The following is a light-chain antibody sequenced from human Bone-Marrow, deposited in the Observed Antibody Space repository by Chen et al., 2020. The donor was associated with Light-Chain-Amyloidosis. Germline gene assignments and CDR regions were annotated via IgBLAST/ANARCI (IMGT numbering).Light chain of an antibody. CDR1: NIGSTS. CDR2: DDS. J-gene: IGLJ3*02. CDR3: QVWDRSSDRPV. Sequence: SYVLTQPSSLSVAPGQTATIACGGNNIGSTSVHWYHQTPGQAPLLVVYDDSDRPSGSPERLSGSKSGNTATLTISRVEAGDEADYYCQVWDRSSDRPVFGGGTKLTVL. V-gene: IGLV3-21*02.